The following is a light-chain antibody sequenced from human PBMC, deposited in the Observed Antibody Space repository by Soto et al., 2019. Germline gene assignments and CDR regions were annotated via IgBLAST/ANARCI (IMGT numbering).Light chain of an antibody. Sequence: EIVMTQSPATLSVSPGERATLSCRASQSVSSNLAWYQQKPGQAPRLLIYGASTRATGIPARFSGSGSGTEFTLTISSLQSEDFSVYHCPQYNKCLPVTFVQGTQVDIK. CDR1: QSVSSN. CDR2: GAS. V-gene: IGKV3-15*01. J-gene: IGKJ1*01. CDR3: PQYNKCLPVT.